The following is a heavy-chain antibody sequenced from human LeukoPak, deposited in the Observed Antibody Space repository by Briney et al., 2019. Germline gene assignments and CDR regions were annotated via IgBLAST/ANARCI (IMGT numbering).Heavy chain of an antibody. CDR1: GYTLTELS. Sequence: ASVKVSCKVFGYTLTELSMHWVRQAPGKGLEWMGGFDPEDGETIYAQKFQGRVTMTEDTSTDTAYMELSSLRSEDTAVYYCATDASRNYDFWSGYYRYWGQGTLVTVSS. D-gene: IGHD3-3*01. CDR3: ATDASRNYDFWSGYYRY. J-gene: IGHJ4*02. V-gene: IGHV1-24*01. CDR2: FDPEDGET.